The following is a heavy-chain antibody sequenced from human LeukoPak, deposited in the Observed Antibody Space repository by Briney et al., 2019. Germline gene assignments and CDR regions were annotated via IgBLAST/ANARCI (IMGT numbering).Heavy chain of an antibody. CDR3: ARASVTYYYYYYMDV. J-gene: IGHJ6*03. CDR2: IHYSGST. CDR1: GVSITNYY. Sequence: SETLSLTCTVSGVSITNYYWTWIRQPPGKGLEWFGYIHYSGSTNYNPSLKSRVTISVDTSKNQFSLKLSSVTAADTAVYYCARASVTYYYYYYMDVWGKGTTVTVSS. V-gene: IGHV4-59*01. D-gene: IGHD4-11*01.